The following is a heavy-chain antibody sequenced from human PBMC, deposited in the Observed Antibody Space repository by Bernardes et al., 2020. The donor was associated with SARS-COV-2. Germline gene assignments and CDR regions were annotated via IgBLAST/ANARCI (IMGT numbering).Heavy chain of an antibody. CDR3: AKDYETGELGIAVEGYCGH. J-gene: IGHJ4*02. Sequence: GGSLRLSCAASGFTFDDFAMHWFRHSPGKGLEWVSGISWNSGSICYASSVKGRFTISRDNAKNSLYLQMNSLRPDDTALYYCAKDYETGELGIAVEGYCGHWGQGTLVTVSS. V-gene: IGHV3-9*01. D-gene: IGHD6-19*01. CDR2: ISWNSGSI. CDR1: GFTFDDFA.